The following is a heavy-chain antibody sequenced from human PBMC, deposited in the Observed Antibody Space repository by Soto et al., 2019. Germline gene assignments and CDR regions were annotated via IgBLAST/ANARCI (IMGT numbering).Heavy chain of an antibody. CDR3: AKDLWDRDTMVRGEYYCYGMDV. D-gene: IGHD3-10*01. V-gene: IGHV3-23*01. CDR1: PLMLSMHS. CDR2: ISGSGGST. J-gene: IGHJ6*04. Sequence: PGRSVRLSWAPSPLMLSMHSVSRARQAPGEWLAWVSGISGSGGSTYYADSVKGRFTIPRANSKNTLYLQMNRLRAEDPAVYYCAKDLWDRDTMVRGEYYCYGMDVWGKGTTVTVSS.